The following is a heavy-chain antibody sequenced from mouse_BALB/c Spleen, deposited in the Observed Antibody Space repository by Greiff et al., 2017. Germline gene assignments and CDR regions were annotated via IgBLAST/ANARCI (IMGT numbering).Heavy chain of an antibody. CDR3: AREDYGNTWFAY. Sequence: EVQGVESGGGLVKPGGSLKLSCAASGFTFSDYYMYWVRQTPEKRLEWVATISDGGSYTYYPDSVKGRFTISRDNAKNNLYLQMSSLKSEDTAMYYCAREDYGNTWFAYWGQGTLVTVSA. CDR1: GFTFSDYY. J-gene: IGHJ3*01. V-gene: IGHV5-4*02. D-gene: IGHD2-1*01. CDR2: ISDGGSYT.